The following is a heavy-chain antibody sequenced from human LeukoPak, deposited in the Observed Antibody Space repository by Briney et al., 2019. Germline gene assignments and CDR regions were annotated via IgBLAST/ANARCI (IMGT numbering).Heavy chain of an antibody. CDR2: INHSGST. Sequence: SETLSLTCAVYGGSFSGYYWSWIRQPPGKGLEWIGEINHSGSTNYNPSLKSRVTISVDTSKNQFSLKLSSVTAVDTAVYYCARGSCSGGSCYSVHYYYGVDVWGQGTTVTVSS. V-gene: IGHV4-34*01. CDR1: GGSFSGYY. D-gene: IGHD2-15*01. CDR3: ARGSCSGGSCYSVHYYYGVDV. J-gene: IGHJ6*02.